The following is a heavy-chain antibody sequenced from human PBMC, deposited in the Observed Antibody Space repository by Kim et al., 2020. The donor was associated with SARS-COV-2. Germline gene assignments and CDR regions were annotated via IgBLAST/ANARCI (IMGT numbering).Heavy chain of an antibody. D-gene: IGHD3-9*01. CDR3: AKDLYYDILTGFDY. V-gene: IGHV3-33*06. Sequence: ADSVKGRFTISRDNSKNTLYLQMNSLRAEDTAVYDCAKDLYYDILTGFDYWGQGTLVTVSS. J-gene: IGHJ4*02.